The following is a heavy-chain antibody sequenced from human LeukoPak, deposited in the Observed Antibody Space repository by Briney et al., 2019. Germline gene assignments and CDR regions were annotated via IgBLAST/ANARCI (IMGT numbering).Heavy chain of an antibody. CDR2: INGDGSES. V-gene: IGHV3-7*01. Sequence: GGSLRLSCAASRFMFNNCWMNWVRQAPGRGLEGVANINGDGSESHSVDAVEGRFTISRDNAKNSLYLQMNSLRGEDTAVYYCARKGGIYCNDGCFHDAFDIWGQGTTVTVSS. CDR3: ARKGGIYCNDGCFHDAFDI. J-gene: IGHJ3*02. CDR1: RFMFNNCW. D-gene: IGHD2/OR15-2a*01.